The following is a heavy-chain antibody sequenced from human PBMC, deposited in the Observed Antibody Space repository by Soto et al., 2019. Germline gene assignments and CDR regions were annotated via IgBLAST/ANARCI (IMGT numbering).Heavy chain of an antibody. V-gene: IGHV4-31*03. D-gene: IGHD6-13*01. CDR2: IYYSGST. J-gene: IGHJ4*02. Sequence: QVQLQESGPGLVKPSQTLSLTCTVSGGSISSGGYYWSWIRQHPGKGLEWIGYIYYSGSTYYNPSLKRRVTISVDTSKNQFSLKLSSVTAADTAVYYCARDRRDSSSWYGGRYFDYWGQGTLVTVSS. CDR1: GGSISSGGYY. CDR3: ARDRRDSSSWYGGRYFDY.